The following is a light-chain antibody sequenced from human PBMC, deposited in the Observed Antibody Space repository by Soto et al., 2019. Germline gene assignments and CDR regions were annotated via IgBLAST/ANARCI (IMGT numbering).Light chain of an antibody. V-gene: IGKV1-9*01. CDR2: AAS. CDR3: VVAADVPWT. CDR1: QGISSF. J-gene: IGKJ1*01. Sequence: ELSLNTSSLSASVGDRVTITCRASQGISSFLAWYQQKPGKAPTLLIYAASNLQSGVPSRFRGSRSGTEFTLTVSSLQPEDFAPYYCVVAADVPWTFAEGGKVDIK.